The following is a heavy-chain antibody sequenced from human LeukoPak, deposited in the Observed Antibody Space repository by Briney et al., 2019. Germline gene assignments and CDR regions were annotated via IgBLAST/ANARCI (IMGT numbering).Heavy chain of an antibody. CDR3: ARGRQLDC. CDR1: GFTFSRYW. D-gene: IGHD2-2*01. CDR2: ISSGSSYT. Sequence: PGGSLRLSCAASGFTFSRYWMSWVRQAPGKGLEWVSYISSGSSYTNNADSVKGRFTISRDNAKNSLYLQMNSLRAEDTAVYYCARGRQLDCWGQGTLVTVSS. V-gene: IGHV3-11*05. J-gene: IGHJ4*02.